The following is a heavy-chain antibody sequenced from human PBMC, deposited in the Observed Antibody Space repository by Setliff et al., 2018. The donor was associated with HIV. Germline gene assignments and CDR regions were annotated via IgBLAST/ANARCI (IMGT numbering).Heavy chain of an antibody. D-gene: IGHD5-12*01. V-gene: IGHV1-18*01. CDR2: ISAYNGNT. CDR3: ARRKSVRDGYNSDY. CDR1: GYTFSSYG. Sequence: RASVKVSCKASGYTFSSYGISWVRQAPGQGLEWMGWISAYNGNTNYAQKLQGRVTMTTDTSTSTAYMELRSLRSDDTAVYYCARRKSVRDGYNSDYWGQGTLVTVSS. J-gene: IGHJ4*02.